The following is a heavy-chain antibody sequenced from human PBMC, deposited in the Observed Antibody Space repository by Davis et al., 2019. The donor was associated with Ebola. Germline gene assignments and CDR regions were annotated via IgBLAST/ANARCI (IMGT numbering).Heavy chain of an antibody. V-gene: IGHV3-11*01. CDR1: GFTFSSYW. CDR2: ISSSGSTI. D-gene: IGHD6-13*01. CDR3: ARDRYSKHSSSWYLFDY. J-gene: IGHJ4*02. Sequence: GESLKISCAASGFTFSSYWMSWIRQAPGKGLEWVSYISSSGSTIYYADSVKGRFTISRDNAKNSLYLQMNSLRAEDTAVYYCARDRYSKHSSSWYLFDYWGQGTLVTVSS.